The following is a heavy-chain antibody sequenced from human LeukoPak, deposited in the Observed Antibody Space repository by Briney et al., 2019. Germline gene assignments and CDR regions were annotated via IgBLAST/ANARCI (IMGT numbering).Heavy chain of an antibody. J-gene: IGHJ6*03. D-gene: IGHD6-19*01. CDR2: VYSSGST. CDR1: GGSISSGNYY. CDR3: ARGRGYNSGWYEGFRRVTPGPYYYYYMDV. V-gene: IGHV4-61*02. Sequence: SETLSLTCTVSGGSISSGNYYWSWIRQPAGKGLEWIGRVYSSGSTSYNPSLESRVTISLDTSMNHFSLKLSSVTAADTAVYYCARGRGYNSGWYEGFRRVTPGPYYYYYMDVWGKGTTVTVSS.